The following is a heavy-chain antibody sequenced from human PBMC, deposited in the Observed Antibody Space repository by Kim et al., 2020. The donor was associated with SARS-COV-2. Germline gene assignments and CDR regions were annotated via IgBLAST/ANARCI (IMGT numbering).Heavy chain of an antibody. D-gene: IGHD6-13*01. Sequence: ASVKVSCKASGYTFTGYYMHWVRQAPGQGLEWMGWINPNSGGTNYAQKFQGRVTMTRDTSISTAYMELSRLRSDDTAVYYCAREVGGAAADNAFDIWGQGTMVTVSS. V-gene: IGHV1-2*02. J-gene: IGHJ3*02. CDR2: INPNSGGT. CDR3: AREVGGAAADNAFDI. CDR1: GYTFTGYY.